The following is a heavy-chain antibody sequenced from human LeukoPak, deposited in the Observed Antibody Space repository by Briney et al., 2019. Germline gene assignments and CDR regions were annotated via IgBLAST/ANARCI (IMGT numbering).Heavy chain of an antibody. CDR2: IKKDGSEM. CDR1: GFTFSSYG. D-gene: IGHD3-22*01. V-gene: IGHV3-7*01. J-gene: IGHJ4*02. CDR3: AREDLYDTSGSADY. Sequence: GGSLRLSCTASGFTFSSYGMHWVRQAPGKGLEWVANIKKDGSEMYYVDSVKGRFTISRDNAKNSLYLQMNSLRAEDTAVYYCAREDLYDTSGSADYWGQGTLVTVSS.